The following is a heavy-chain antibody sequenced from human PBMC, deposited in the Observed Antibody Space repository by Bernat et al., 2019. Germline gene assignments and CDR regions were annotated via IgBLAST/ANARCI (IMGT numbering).Heavy chain of an antibody. D-gene: IGHD3-10*01. V-gene: IGHV3-23*01. Sequence: EVQLLESGGGLVQPGGSLRLSCAASGFTFSSYAMCWVRQAPGKGLEWVSAISGSGGSTYYADSVKGRFTISRDNSKNTLYLQMNSLRAEDTAVYYCAKDYRLVRRGVIILYYFDYWGQGTLVTVSS. CDR2: ISGSGGST. CDR3: AKDYRLVRRGVIILYYFDY. CDR1: GFTFSSYA. J-gene: IGHJ4*02.